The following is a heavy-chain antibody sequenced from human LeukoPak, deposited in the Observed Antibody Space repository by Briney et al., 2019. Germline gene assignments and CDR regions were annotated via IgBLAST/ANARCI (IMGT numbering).Heavy chain of an antibody. CDR3: AREVAAAAPFGY. V-gene: IGHV4-30-2*01. J-gene: IGHJ4*02. CDR1: GGSISSGGYY. CDR2: IYHSGST. Sequence: PSQTLSLTCTVSGGSISSGGYYWSWIRQPPGKGLEWIGYIYHSGSTHYNPSLKSRVTISVDRSKNQFSLRLNSVTAADTAVYFCAREVAAAAPFGYWGQGTLVTVSS. D-gene: IGHD6-13*01.